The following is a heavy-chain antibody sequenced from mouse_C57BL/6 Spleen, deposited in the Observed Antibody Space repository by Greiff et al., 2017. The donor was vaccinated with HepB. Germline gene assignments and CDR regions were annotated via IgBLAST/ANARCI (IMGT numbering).Heavy chain of an antibody. V-gene: IGHV1-47*01. CDR1: GYTFTTYP. CDR3: ARALLGYYAMDY. Sequence: QVHVKQSGAELVKPGASVKMSCKASGYTFTTYPIEWMKQNHGKSLEWIGNFHPYNDDTKYNEKFKGKATLTVEKSSSTVYLELSRLTSDNSAVYYCARALLGYYAMDYWGQGTSVTVSS. CDR2: FHPYNDDT. J-gene: IGHJ4*01.